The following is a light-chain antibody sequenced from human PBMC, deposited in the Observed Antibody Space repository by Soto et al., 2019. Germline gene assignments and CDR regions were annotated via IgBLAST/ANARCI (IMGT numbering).Light chain of an antibody. V-gene: IGKV2-28*01. CDR2: LGS. J-gene: IGKJ1*01. Sequence: DIVMTQSPLSLPVTPGEPASISCRSSQSLLHSNGYNYLDWYLQKPGQSPQLLIYLGSNRASGVPDRFGGSGSGTDFTLIISRVEAEDVGVYYCMQALQTPLTFGQGTKVEIK. CDR1: QSLLHSNGYNY. CDR3: MQALQTPLT.